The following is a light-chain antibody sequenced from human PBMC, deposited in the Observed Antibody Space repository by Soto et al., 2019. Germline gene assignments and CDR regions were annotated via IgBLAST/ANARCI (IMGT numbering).Light chain of an antibody. CDR3: QQSYSTPRT. CDR1: QSISSY. Sequence: DIQMTQSPSSLSASVGDRVTITCRASQSISSYLNWYQQKPGKAPKLLIYGTSSLQSGVPSRFSGSESGTDFTLTISSLQPDDFATYYCQQSYSTPRTFGQGTRLEIK. J-gene: IGKJ5*01. CDR2: GTS. V-gene: IGKV1-39*01.